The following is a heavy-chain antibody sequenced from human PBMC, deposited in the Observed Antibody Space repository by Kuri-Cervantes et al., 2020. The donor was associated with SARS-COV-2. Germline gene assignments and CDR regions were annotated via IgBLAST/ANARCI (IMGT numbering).Heavy chain of an antibody. Sequence: SQTLSLTCAISGDSVSSNSAAWNWIRQSPSRGLEWLGRTYYRSKWYNDYAVSVKSRITINPDTSKNQFSLQLNSVTPEDTAVYYCARVGRDFWSGYYSIGAFDIWGQGKMVTVSS. CDR1: GDSVSSNSAA. V-gene: IGHV6-1*01. CDR2: TYYRSKWYN. J-gene: IGHJ3*02. CDR3: ARVGRDFWSGYYSIGAFDI. D-gene: IGHD3-3*01.